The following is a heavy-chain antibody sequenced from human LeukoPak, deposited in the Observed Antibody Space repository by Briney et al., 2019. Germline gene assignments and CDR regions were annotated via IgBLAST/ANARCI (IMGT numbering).Heavy chain of an antibody. J-gene: IGHJ4*02. Sequence: GESLKISCKGSGYSFTSYWIGWGRQKPGERLEWMGIIYPGDSDTRYSPSFQGQVTISADKSISTAYLQWSSLKASDTAMYYCARAFEPPATADYWGQGTLVTVSS. D-gene: IGHD1-14*01. CDR2: IYPGDSDT. CDR3: ARAFEPPATADY. CDR1: GYSFTSYW. V-gene: IGHV5-51*01.